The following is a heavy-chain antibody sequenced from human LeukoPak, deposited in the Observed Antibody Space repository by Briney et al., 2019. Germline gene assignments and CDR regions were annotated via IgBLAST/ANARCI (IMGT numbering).Heavy chain of an antibody. CDR1: GGPISSSSYY. CDR3: ARRYSSSLEDAFDI. Sequence: SATLSLTCTVSGGPISSSSYYWDWIRQPPGKGLEWIGTIYYSGSTYYNPSLKSRVTISVDTSKNQFSLKLSSVTAADTAVYYCARRYSSSLEDAFDIWGQGTMVTVSS. CDR2: IYYSGST. J-gene: IGHJ3*02. V-gene: IGHV4-39*01. D-gene: IGHD6-6*01.